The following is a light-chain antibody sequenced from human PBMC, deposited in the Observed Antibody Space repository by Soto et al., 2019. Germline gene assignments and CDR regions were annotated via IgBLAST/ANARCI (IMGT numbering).Light chain of an antibody. Sequence: EIVMTQSPATLSVSPVEGATLSCRARQSVRLDLAWYQHKPGLAPRLLIYGVSTRATGIPVRFSGSGSGTEFTLSISSLQSEESAIYCGQDYNNLPLTFGGGTKVDI. CDR1: QSVRLD. V-gene: IGKV3-15*01. CDR2: GVS. J-gene: IGKJ4*01. CDR3: QDYNNLPLT.